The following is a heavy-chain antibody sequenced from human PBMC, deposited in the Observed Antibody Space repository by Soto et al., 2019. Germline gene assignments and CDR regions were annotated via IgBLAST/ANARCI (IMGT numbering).Heavy chain of an antibody. CDR1: GFTFSSYG. CDR2: ISYDGSNK. J-gene: IGHJ4*02. Sequence: GGSLRLSCAASGFTFSSYGMHWVRQAPGKGLEWVAVISYDGSNKYYADSVKGRFTISRDNSKNTLYLQMNSLRAEDTAVYYCAKVGCSTSCYYFDYWGQGTLVTVSS. V-gene: IGHV3-30*18. D-gene: IGHD2-2*01. CDR3: AKVGCSTSCYYFDY.